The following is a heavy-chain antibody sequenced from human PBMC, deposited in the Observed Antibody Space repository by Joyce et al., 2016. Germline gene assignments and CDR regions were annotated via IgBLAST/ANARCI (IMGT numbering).Heavy chain of an antibody. V-gene: IGHV4-39*01. J-gene: IGHJ4*02. Sequence: QLQLQESGPGLVKPSETLSLTCTVSGGSTSDSSNYWGWIRQPPGKGLEWIGSSYYSGSTYYNPSLQSRVTISLATSKTQFSLKLSSVTAADTAVYYCARHPVGYIDYWGQGTLVTVSS. CDR1: GGSTSDSSNY. CDR3: ARHPVGYIDY. D-gene: IGHD4-23*01. CDR2: SYYSGST.